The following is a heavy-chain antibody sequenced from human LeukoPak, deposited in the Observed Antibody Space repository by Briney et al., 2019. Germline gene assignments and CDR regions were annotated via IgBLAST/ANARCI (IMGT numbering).Heavy chain of an antibody. J-gene: IGHJ6*02. V-gene: IGHV1-8*01. CDR1: GYTFTSYD. CDR3: ARGRPRAFYCSSTSCPYYYYGMDV. CDR2: TNPNSGNT. D-gene: IGHD2-2*01. Sequence: ASVKVSCKASGYTFTSYDINWVRQATGQGLEWMGWTNPNSGNTGYAQKFQGRVTMTRNTSISTAYMELSSLRSEDTAVYYCARGRPRAFYCSSTSCPYYYYGMDVWGQGTTVTVSS.